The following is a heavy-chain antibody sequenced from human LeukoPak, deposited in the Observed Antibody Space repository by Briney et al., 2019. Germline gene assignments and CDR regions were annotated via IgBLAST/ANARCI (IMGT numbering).Heavy chain of an antibody. J-gene: IGHJ4*02. CDR1: GFTFDDYA. CDR3: AKGYYDSSGLFDY. CDR2: ISWNSGSI. D-gene: IGHD3-22*01. Sequence: GGSLRLSCAASGFTFDDYAMHWVRQAPGKGLEWVSGISWNSGSIGYADSVKGRFTISRDNAKNSLYLQMNSLRAEDTALYYCAKGYYDSSGLFDYWGQGTLVTVSS. V-gene: IGHV3-9*01.